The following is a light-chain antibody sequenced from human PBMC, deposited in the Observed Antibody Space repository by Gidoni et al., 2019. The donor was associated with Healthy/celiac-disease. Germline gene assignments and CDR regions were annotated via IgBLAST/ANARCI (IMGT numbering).Light chain of an antibody. CDR1: QSVSSY. CDR2: DAS. J-gene: IGKJ2*01. CDR3: QQRSNWPDT. Sequence: IVLTQSPATLSLSPGERATLSRTARQSVSSYLAWYQQKPGQAPSLLIYDASSRATGLPTRFSGRWSRTDFTLTISSLEPEDFAVYYCQQRSNWPDTFGQGTKLEIK. V-gene: IGKV3-11*01.